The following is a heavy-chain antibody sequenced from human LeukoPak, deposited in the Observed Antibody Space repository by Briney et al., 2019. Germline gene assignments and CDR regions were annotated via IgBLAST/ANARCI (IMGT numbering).Heavy chain of an antibody. V-gene: IGHV4-59*12. Sequence: PSETLSLTCTVSGGSISSYYWSWIRQPPGKGLEWIGYIYYSGSTNYNPSLKSRVTISVDKSKNQFSLKLSSVTAADTAVYYCARVGGVRGILTKGPNNWFDPWGQGTLVTVSS. J-gene: IGHJ5*02. CDR3: ARVGGVRGILTKGPNNWFDP. D-gene: IGHD3-16*01. CDR2: IYYSGST. CDR1: GGSISSYY.